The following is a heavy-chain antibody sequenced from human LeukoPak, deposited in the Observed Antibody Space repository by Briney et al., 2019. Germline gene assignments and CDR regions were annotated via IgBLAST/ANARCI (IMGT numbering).Heavy chain of an antibody. V-gene: IGHV4-4*07. CDR1: GGSISTYY. Sequence: SETLTLTCTVSGGSISTYYWSLIRQPAGKGLEWIGRIYASGNTYYNPSLKSRVTMSLDTSRNQCSLRLTSGTAADTAVYYCAREYSSSSGKNAFDVWGQGTMVTVSS. D-gene: IGHD6-6*01. CDR2: IYASGNT. CDR3: AREYSSSSGKNAFDV. J-gene: IGHJ3*01.